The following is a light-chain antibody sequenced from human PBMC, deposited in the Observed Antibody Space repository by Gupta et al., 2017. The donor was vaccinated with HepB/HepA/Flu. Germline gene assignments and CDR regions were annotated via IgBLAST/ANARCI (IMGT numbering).Light chain of an antibody. CDR2: KAS. CDR3: QHYYVFPLT. Sequence: DIQMTQSPSTLSASVGDRVPITCRASQSISNWLAWYQHKPGKAPKLLISKASSLESGVPSRFSGSGSETEFTLTISSLQPDDFATYYCQHYYVFPLTFAGGTKVEIK. CDR1: QSISNW. V-gene: IGKV1-5*03. J-gene: IGKJ4*01.